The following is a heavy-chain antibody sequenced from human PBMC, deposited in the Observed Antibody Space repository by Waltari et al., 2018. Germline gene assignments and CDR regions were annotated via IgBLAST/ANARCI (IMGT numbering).Heavy chain of an antibody. V-gene: IGHV1-3*01. CDR1: GYHFTNFA. Sequence: QVQVLQSGAEVKKPGASVKISCQVSGYHFTNFAVHWVRLAPGQKFEWLSWVNVGVGSTKTSQKFNDRLTFTKDTSATTVYMELRGLTSQDTAVYYCATRHLLQGLVETAYWGQGTQVNVST. CDR2: VNVGVGST. J-gene: IGHJ4*02. CDR3: ATRHLLQGLVETAY. D-gene: IGHD1-26*01.